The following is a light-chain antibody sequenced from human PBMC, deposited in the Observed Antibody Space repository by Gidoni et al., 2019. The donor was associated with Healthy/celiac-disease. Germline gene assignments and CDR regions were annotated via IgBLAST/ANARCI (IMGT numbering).Light chain of an antibody. Sequence: AIWMTQSPSLLSASTGDRVTISCRMSQCISSYLAWYQQKPGKAPELLIYAASTLQSGVPSRFSGSGSGTDFTLTISCLQSEDFATYYWQQYYSFPWTFGQGTKVEIK. CDR3: QQYYSFPWT. CDR1: QCISSY. CDR2: AAS. J-gene: IGKJ1*01. V-gene: IGKV1D-8*02.